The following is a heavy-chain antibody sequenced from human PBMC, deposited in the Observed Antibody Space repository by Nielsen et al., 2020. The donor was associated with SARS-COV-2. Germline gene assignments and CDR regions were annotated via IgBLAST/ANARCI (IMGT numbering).Heavy chain of an antibody. CDR3: ARQCDVGSCYRH. Sequence: SETLSLTCSVSGGSIGRITWWTWVRQAPGRGLEWIGDVYHSGDTNYNPSLRSRLTISVDKSKNQFFLNLTSVTAADSAVYYCARQCDVGSCYRHWGQGIRVTVSS. CDR1: GGSIGRITW. V-gene: IGHV4-4*02. CDR2: VYHSGDT. J-gene: IGHJ4*02. D-gene: IGHD1-26*01.